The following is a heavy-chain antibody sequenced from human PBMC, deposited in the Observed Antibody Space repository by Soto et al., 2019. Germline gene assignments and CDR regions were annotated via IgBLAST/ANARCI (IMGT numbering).Heavy chain of an antibody. Sequence: EVQLLESGGGLVQPGGSLRLSCAASGFTFSSYAMSWVRQAPGKGLEWVSAISGSGGSTYYADSVKGRFTISRDNSNNTRYLQMNSLRAEDTAVYYCAKEGEHSSGWANFDYWGQGTLVTVSS. D-gene: IGHD6-19*01. CDR1: GFTFSSYA. J-gene: IGHJ4*02. CDR3: AKEGEHSSGWANFDY. CDR2: ISGSGGST. V-gene: IGHV3-23*01.